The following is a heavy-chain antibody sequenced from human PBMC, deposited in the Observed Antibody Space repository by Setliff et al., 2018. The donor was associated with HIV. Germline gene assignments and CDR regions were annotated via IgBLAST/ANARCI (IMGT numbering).Heavy chain of an antibody. CDR1: GASVRTYY. CDR2: IYGMGKT. CDR3: ARSVDPDI. J-gene: IGHJ6*04. Sequence: PSETLSLTCTVSGASVRTYYWTWVRQPPGKGLEWIGNIYGMGKTKYHPSLKSRVTISLDKTKNAFSLRLTSVTAAGTGVYFCARSVDPDIWGKGTTVTVSS. V-gene: IGHV4-4*08.